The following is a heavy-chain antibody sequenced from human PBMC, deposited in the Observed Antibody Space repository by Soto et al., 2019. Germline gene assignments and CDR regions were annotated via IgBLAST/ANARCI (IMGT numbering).Heavy chain of an antibody. CDR3: ARDRRYYGSGSPTYGMDV. Sequence: GGSLRLSCAASGFTFSSYSMNWVRQAPGKGLEWVSYISSSSSTIYYADSVKGRFTISRDNAKNSLYLQMNSLRDEDTAVYYCARDRRYYGSGSPTYGMDVWAKGPRSPSP. CDR1: GFTFSSYS. J-gene: IGHJ6*02. CDR2: ISSSSSTI. V-gene: IGHV3-48*02. D-gene: IGHD3-10*01.